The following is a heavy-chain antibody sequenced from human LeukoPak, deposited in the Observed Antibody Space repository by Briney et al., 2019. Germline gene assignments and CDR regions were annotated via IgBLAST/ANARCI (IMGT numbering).Heavy chain of an antibody. V-gene: IGHV1-69*13. CDR1: GGTFSSYA. CDR3: ARGPRPDYYDSSGYYFDY. CDR2: IIPIFGTA. D-gene: IGHD3-22*01. J-gene: IGHJ4*02. Sequence: SVKVSCKASGGTFSSYAISWVRQAPGQGLEWMGGIIPIFGTANYAQKFQGRVTITADESTSTAYMELSSLRSEDTAVYYCARGPRPDYYDSSGYYFDYWGQGTLVTVSS.